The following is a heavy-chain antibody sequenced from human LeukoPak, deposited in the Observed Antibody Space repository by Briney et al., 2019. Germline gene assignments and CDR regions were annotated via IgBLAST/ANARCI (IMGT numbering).Heavy chain of an antibody. V-gene: IGHV1-18*01. D-gene: IGHD6-19*01. CDR2: ISTYNGYS. CDR3: AKNSSGGYSDY. Sequence: ASVKVSCKTSGYTFTSSRITWVRQAPGQGLEWMGWISTYNGYSKYAQNLQGRVTMTADTSTSTAYMELSSLRSDDTAVYYCAKNSSGGYSDYWGQGTLVTVSS. CDR1: GYTFTSSR. J-gene: IGHJ4*02.